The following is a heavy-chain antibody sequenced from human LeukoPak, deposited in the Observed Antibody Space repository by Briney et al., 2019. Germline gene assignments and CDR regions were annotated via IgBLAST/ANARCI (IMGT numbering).Heavy chain of an antibody. Sequence: GGSLRPSCAASGFPFSNAWMSWVRQAPGKGPEWVGRIKSKTDGGTTDYAAPVKGRFTISRDDSKNTAYLQMNSLKTEDTAVYYCMSGYGWFDPWGQGTLVTVSS. V-gene: IGHV3-15*01. CDR1: GFPFSNAW. D-gene: IGHD5-12*01. J-gene: IGHJ5*02. CDR2: IKSKTDGGTT. CDR3: MSGYGWFDP.